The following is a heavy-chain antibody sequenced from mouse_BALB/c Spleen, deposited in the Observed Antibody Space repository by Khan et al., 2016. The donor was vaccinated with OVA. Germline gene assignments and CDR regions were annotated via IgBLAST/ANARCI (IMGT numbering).Heavy chain of an antibody. CDR1: GFNIKDYY. Sequence: EVQLQQSGAELVRPGALVKFSCKASGFNIKDYYMHWVKQRPEQGLVWIGRIDPENGDTIYDPKFQGKASITSDTSSNTAYLQLSSLTSEDTAVYYCARDGYSPWFAYWGQGTLVTVSA. CDR3: ARDGYSPWFAY. J-gene: IGHJ3*01. D-gene: IGHD2-3*01. CDR2: IDPENGDT. V-gene: IGHV14-1*02.